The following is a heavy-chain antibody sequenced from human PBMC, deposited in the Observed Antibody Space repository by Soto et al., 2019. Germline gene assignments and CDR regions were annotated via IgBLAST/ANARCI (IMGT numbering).Heavy chain of an antibody. CDR2: IYYSGST. V-gene: IGHV4-31*03. D-gene: IGHD3-22*01. J-gene: IGHJ5*02. CDR3: ATAGSSGYYESNWFDP. Sequence: SETLSLTCTVSGGSISSGGYYWSWIRQHPGKGLEWIGYIYYSGSTYYNPSLKGRVTISVDTSKNQFSLKLSSVTAADTAVYYCATAGSSGYYESNWFDPWGQGTLVTVSS. CDR1: GGSISSGGYY.